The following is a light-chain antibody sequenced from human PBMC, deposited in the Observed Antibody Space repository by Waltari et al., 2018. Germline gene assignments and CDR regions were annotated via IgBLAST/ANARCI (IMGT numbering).Light chain of an antibody. CDR3: SSYTRSTTYVL. CDR1: TSDIGLYNY. Sequence: QSALTQPASVSGSPGQSITISCTGTTSDIGLYNYVSWYQHRPGRAPKLSIYDVRKRPSAVSSRCSGSKSGNTASLAISGLHPEDEGYYFCSSYTRSTTYVLFGGGTRVTVL. J-gene: IGLJ2*01. CDR2: DVR. V-gene: IGLV2-14*01.